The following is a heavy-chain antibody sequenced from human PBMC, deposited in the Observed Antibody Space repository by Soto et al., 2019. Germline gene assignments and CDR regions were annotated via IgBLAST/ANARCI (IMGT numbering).Heavy chain of an antibody. D-gene: IGHD3-10*01. V-gene: IGHV3-15*01. CDR2: IKSKTDGGTT. J-gene: IGHJ3*02. Sequence: TGGSLRLSCAASGFTFSNAWMSWVRQAPGKGLEWVGRIKSKTDGGTTDYAAPVKGRFTISRDDSKNTLYLQMNSLKTEDTAVYYCTTVLLWFGELSSDAFDIWGQGTMVTVSS. CDR3: TTVLLWFGELSSDAFDI. CDR1: GFTFSNAW.